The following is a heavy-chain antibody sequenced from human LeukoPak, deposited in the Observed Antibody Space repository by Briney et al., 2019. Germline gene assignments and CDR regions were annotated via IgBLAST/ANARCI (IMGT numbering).Heavy chain of an antibody. CDR2: IYTSGST. V-gene: IGHV4-4*07. CDR1: GGSISSYY. D-gene: IGHD3-10*01. Sequence: SETLSLTCTVSGGSISSYYGSCIRQPAGKGLEWIGRIYTSGSTNYNPSLKSPVTMSLDTSKNQFSLKLSSVPAADTALYYCARDTYYYGSGSYTHFDYWGQGTLVTVSS. CDR3: ARDTYYYGSGSYTHFDY. J-gene: IGHJ4*02.